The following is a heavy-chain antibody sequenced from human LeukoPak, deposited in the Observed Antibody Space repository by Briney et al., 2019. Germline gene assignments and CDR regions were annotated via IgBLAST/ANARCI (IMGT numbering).Heavy chain of an antibody. CDR2: IYYSGST. CDR1: GGSISSYY. D-gene: IGHD6-19*01. Sequence: SETLSLTCTVSGGSISSYYWSRIRQPAGKGLEWIGYIYYSGSTNYNPSLKSRVTISVDTSKNQFSLKLSSVTAADTAVYYCARAPAYHQQWLRRAFDIWGQGTMVTVSS. J-gene: IGHJ3*02. CDR3: ARAPAYHQQWLRRAFDI. V-gene: IGHV4-59*01.